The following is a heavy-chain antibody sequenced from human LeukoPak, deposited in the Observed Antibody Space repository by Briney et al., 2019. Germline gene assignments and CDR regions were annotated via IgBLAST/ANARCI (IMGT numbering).Heavy chain of an antibody. Sequence: GGSLRLSCAASGFTFSSYWMSWVRQAPGKGLEWVSGISGSDGSTYYADSVKGRFTISRDNSKNTLYVQMNSLRAEDTAVYYCAKARGFCSGGSCYNPFDPWGQGTLVTVSS. CDR3: AKARGFCSGGSCYNPFDP. V-gene: IGHV3-23*01. D-gene: IGHD2-15*01. CDR1: GFTFSSYW. CDR2: ISGSDGST. J-gene: IGHJ5*02.